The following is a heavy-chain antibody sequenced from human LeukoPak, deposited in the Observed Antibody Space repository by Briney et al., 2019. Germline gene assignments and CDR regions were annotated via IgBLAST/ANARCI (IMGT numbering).Heavy chain of an antibody. J-gene: IGHJ6*02. D-gene: IGHD3-22*01. CDR1: GFTFSSYS. CDR3: ARDSSVNYDNSGYYNSHFYGMDV. Sequence: GGSLRLSCAASGFTFSSYSMNWVRQAPGKGLEWVSYISSTGSTIYYADSVKGRFTISRDNAKNSLYLQMNSLRDEDTAVFYCARDSSVNYDNSGYYNSHFYGMDVWGQGTTVTVSS. V-gene: IGHV3-48*02. CDR2: ISSTGSTI.